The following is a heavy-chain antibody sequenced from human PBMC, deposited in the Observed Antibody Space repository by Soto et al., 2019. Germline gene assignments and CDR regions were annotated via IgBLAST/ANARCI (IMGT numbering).Heavy chain of an antibody. J-gene: IGHJ3*02. D-gene: IGHD3-10*01. CDR1: GFTFSDYY. V-gene: IGHV3-11*01. CDR3: ARDLSMVRGVKWRHDAFDI. Sequence: GGSLRLSCAASGFTFSDYYMSWIRQAPGKGLEWVSYISSSGSTIYYADSVKGRFTISRDNAKNSLYLQMNSLRAEDTAVYYCARDLSMVRGVKWRHDAFDIWGQGTMVTVSS. CDR2: ISSSGSTI.